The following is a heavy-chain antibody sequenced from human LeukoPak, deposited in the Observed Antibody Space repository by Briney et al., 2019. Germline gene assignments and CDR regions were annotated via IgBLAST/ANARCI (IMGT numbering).Heavy chain of an antibody. CDR3: AKQQNGWLVLSYEYFQH. CDR1: GFTFSSYA. V-gene: IGHV3-23*01. J-gene: IGHJ1*01. D-gene: IGHD6-19*01. CDR2: ISGSGGST. Sequence: GGSLRLSCAASGFTFSSYAMSWVRRAPGKGLEWVSAISGSGGSTYYADSVKGRFTISRDNSKNTLYLQMNSLRAEDTAVYYCAKQQNGWLVLSYEYFQHWGQGTLVTVSS.